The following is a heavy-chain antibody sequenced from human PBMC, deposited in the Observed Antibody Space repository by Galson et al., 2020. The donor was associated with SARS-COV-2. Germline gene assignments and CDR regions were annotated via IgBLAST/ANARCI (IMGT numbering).Heavy chain of an antibody. CDR2: IHHSGST. Sequence: SETLSLTCPVSGASFTTYDWSWIRQPPGKGLEWIGYIHHSGSTNYNPSPKSRVTISVDTSQNQFSLKLTSVTAADTALDYCSSVRSRSFWNFDLWGRGTMVTVSS. CDR1: GASFTTYD. J-gene: IGHJ2*01. D-gene: IGHD2-2*01. CDR3: SSVRSRSFWNFDL. V-gene: IGHV4-59*01.